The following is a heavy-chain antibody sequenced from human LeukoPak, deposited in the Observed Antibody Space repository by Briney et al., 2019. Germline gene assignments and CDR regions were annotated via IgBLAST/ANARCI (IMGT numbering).Heavy chain of an antibody. V-gene: IGHV4-39*07. CDR1: GGSISSSSYY. D-gene: IGHD3-22*01. Sequence: SEALSLTCTVSGGSISSSSYYWGWIRQPPGKGLEWIGSIYYSGSTYYNPSLKSRVTISVDTSKNQFSLKLSSVTAADTAVYYCARDLTGYYDSSGLDIWGQGTMVTVSS. CDR2: IYYSGST. CDR3: ARDLTGYYDSSGLDI. J-gene: IGHJ3*02.